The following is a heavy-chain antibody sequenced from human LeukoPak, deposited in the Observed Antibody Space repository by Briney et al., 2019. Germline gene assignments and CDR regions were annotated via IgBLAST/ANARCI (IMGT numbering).Heavy chain of an antibody. CDR2: IKDDGSQK. V-gene: IGHV3-7*03. CDR1: GFTFSGYW. D-gene: IGHD6-19*01. J-gene: IGHJ4*02. CDR3: ARGSGWCDY. Sequence: SGGSLRLSCAASGFTFSGYWMTWVRQAPGKGLEWVANIKDDGSQKYYVDSVKGRFTVSRDNAKNSLYLQINSLGAEDTAVYYCARGSGWCDYWGQGTLVTVSS.